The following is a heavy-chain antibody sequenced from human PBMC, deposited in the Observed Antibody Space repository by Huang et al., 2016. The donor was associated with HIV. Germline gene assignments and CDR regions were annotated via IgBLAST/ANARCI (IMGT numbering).Heavy chain of an antibody. Sequence: EVQLVESGGGLVQPGGSLRLSCAASGFTFRNHWMHWVRQAPGKGVEWVSRINSDGSDTSHADSVKGRFTISRDNAQNTVHLHMNSLRAEDTAVYFCAKNPSITAVDSDYYYYYMDVWGKGTTVTVS. J-gene: IGHJ6*03. CDR1: GFTFRNHW. CDR3: AKNPSITAVDSDYYYYYMDV. D-gene: IGHD6-13*01. CDR2: INSDGSDT. V-gene: IGHV3-74*01.